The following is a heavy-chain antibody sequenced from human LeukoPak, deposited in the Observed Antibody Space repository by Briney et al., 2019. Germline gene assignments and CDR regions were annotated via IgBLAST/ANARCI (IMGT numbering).Heavy chain of an antibody. CDR2: IIPILGIA. Sequence: GSSVKVSCKASGGTFSSYAISWVRQAPGQGLEWMGRIIPILGIANYAQKFQGRVTITADKSTSTAYMELSSLRSEDTAVYYCARGTMIVAGGYWGQGTLVTVSS. CDR3: ARGTMIVAGGY. J-gene: IGHJ4*02. CDR1: GGTFSSYA. D-gene: IGHD3-22*01. V-gene: IGHV1-69*04.